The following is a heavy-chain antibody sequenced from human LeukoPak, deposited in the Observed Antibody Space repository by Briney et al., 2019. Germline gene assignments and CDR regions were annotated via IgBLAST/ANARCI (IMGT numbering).Heavy chain of an antibody. CDR2: IRSQRYNYTT. J-gene: IGHJ4*02. CDR1: GFIFSVSA. Sequence: GGSLRLSCTGSGFIFSVSAMHWVRQASGKGLEWVGRIRSQRYNYTTTFSESVKGRFSISRDDSRNTAYLQMNSLRAEDTAVYYCAKDLQMFGIVITDNSDYWGQGTLVTVSS. V-gene: IGHV3-73*01. CDR3: AKDLQMFGIVITDNSDY. D-gene: IGHD3-3*01.